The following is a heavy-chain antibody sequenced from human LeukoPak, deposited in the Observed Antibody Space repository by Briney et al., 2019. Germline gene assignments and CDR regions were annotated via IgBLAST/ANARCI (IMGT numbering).Heavy chain of an antibody. CDR3: ARGSVGGPLDY. D-gene: IGHD3-16*01. J-gene: IGHJ4*02. Sequence: SETLSLTCTVSGGSISSYYWSWIRQPAGKGLEWIGRIYTSGSSNYNPSLKSRVTMSVGTSKNQFSLKLSSVTSADTAVYYCARGSVGGPLDYWGQGTLVTVSS. V-gene: IGHV4-4*07. CDR2: IYTSGSS. CDR1: GGSISSYY.